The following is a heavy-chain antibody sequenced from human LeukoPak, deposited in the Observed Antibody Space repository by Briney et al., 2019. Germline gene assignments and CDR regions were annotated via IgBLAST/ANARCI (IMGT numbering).Heavy chain of an antibody. CDR1: GFTLRSYT. CDR3: ARDLQPYMIVVDRPLGY. V-gene: IGHV3-7*01. D-gene: IGHD3-22*01. Sequence: GGSLRLSCAASGFTLRSYTMTWVRQAPGKGLEWVANIKQDGREKYYVDPVKGRFTISRDNAKNSLYLQMNSLRAEDTAVYYCARDLQPYMIVVDRPLGYWGQGTLVTVSS. J-gene: IGHJ4*02. CDR2: IKQDGREK.